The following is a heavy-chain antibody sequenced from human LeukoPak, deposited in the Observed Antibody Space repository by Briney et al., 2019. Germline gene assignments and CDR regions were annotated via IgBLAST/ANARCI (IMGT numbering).Heavy chain of an antibody. J-gene: IGHJ4*02. CDR1: GFSFSSFR. Sequence: PGGSLRLSCAASGFSFSSFRMNWVRQAPGKGLEWVSSISSSSSYIEYADSVKGRFTISRDNAKNSLFLQMNSQRAEDTAVYYCARGYSSAWYYLDYWGQGTLVTVSS. D-gene: IGHD6-19*01. CDR2: ISSSSSYI. CDR3: ARGYSSAWYYLDY. V-gene: IGHV3-21*01.